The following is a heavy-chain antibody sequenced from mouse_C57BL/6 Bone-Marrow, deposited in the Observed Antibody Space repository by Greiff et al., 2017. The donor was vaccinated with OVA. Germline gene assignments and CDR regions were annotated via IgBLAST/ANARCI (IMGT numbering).Heavy chain of an antibody. CDR2: IDPSDSYT. J-gene: IGHJ4*01. CDR3: AMRVRMDY. Sequence: QVQLQQSGAELVMPGASVKLSCKASGYTFTSYWMHWVKQRPGQGLEWIGEIDPSDSYTNYNQKFKGKSTLTVDKSSSTAYMQLSSLTSEDSAVYYCAMRVRMDYWGQGTSVTVSS. V-gene: IGHV1-69*01. CDR1: GYTFTSYW.